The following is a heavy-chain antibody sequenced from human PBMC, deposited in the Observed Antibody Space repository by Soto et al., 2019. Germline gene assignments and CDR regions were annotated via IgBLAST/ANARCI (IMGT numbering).Heavy chain of an antibody. Sequence: QIQLVQSGAEVRNPGASVNVSCKTSGYIFTNYGVIWVRQAPGQGLEVVAWISAYNGYPKYGQRFQGRVTLSTDTSTTTGYMELRNLRSDDTAVYYCARWSSGALYEYWGQGTLLTVSS. V-gene: IGHV1-18*04. CDR2: ISAYNGYP. J-gene: IGHJ4*02. CDR1: GYIFTNYG. CDR3: ARWSSGALYEY.